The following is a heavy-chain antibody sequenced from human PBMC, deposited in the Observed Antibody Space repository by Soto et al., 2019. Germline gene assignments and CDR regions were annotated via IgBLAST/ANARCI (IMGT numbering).Heavy chain of an antibody. CDR3: ARESDSGYDLGY. CDR1: GYTFTSYD. D-gene: IGHD5-12*01. J-gene: IGHJ4*02. Sequence: QVQLVQSGAEVKKPGASVKVSCKASGYTFTSYDINWVRQATGQGLEWMGWMNPNSGNTGYAQKFQGRVTMTWHTSISTAYMELSSLRSEDTAVYYCARESDSGYDLGYWGQGTLVTVSS. CDR2: MNPNSGNT. V-gene: IGHV1-8*01.